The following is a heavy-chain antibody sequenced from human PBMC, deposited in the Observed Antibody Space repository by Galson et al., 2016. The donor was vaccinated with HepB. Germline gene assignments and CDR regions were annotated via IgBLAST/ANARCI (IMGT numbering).Heavy chain of an antibody. CDR1: GFTFDDYA. J-gene: IGHJ4*02. D-gene: IGHD4-17*01. V-gene: IGHV3-43*02. CDR2: ISGDGGGT. CDR3: AKGDGGYYLVVDS. Sequence: SLRLSCAASGFTFDDYAMHWVRQVPGKGLEWVSLISGDGGGTDYADSVKGRFTISRDNSKTSLYLQMHTLRTEDTALYYCAKGDGGYYLVVDSWGQGTLVTVSS.